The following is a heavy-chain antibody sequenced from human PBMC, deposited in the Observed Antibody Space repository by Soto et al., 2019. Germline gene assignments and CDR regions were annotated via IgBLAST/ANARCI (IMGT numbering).Heavy chain of an antibody. CDR3: GRDELPYSYGSLPFF. CDR1: GVAFCNYG. D-gene: IGHD5-18*01. J-gene: IGHJ4*02. V-gene: IGHV3-48*01. Sequence: PGGSLRLSCGASGVAFCNYGMDWVRQAPGKGLQWVSYISSSGDKIYYADSVKGRFTISRDKAKDSLYLQMNSLRAEDTAVYYCGRDELPYSYGSLPFFWGQGTLVTVSS. CDR2: ISSSGDKI.